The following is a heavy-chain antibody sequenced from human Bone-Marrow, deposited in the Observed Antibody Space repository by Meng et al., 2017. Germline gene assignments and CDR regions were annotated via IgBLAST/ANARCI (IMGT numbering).Heavy chain of an antibody. J-gene: IGHJ2*01. CDR1: GCSISSGNHY. V-gene: IGHV4-31*03. CDR2: IYYSGST. Sequence: QGLLQESGPGLWKPSQTLSHTCPEAGCSISSGNHYWSWIRQHPGKGLEYIGYIYYSGSTYYNPSLKSRVIISVDTSKNQFSLRLNSVTAADTAVYYCASLYGYSSVWYLDLWGRGTLVTVSS. CDR3: ASLYGYSSVWYLDL. D-gene: IGHD4-17*01.